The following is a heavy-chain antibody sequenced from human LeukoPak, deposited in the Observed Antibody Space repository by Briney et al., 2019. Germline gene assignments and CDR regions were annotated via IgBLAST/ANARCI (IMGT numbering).Heavy chain of an antibody. J-gene: IGHJ4*02. V-gene: IGHV3-43*01. CDR1: GFTFDDYT. CDR2: ISWDGGST. D-gene: IGHD1-26*01. CDR3: AKDGNSGSYLPDY. Sequence: PGGSLRLSCAASGFTFDDYTMHWVRQAPGEGLEWVSLISWDGGSTYYADSVKGRFTISRDNSKNSLYLQMNSLRTGDTALYYCAKDGNSGSYLPDYWGQGTLVTVSS.